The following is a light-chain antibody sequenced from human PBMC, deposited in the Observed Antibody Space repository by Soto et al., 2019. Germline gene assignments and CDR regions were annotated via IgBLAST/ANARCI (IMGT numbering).Light chain of an antibody. V-gene: IGKV3-20*01. J-gene: IGKJ5*01. CDR3: QQYGTSPIT. Sequence: ENVLTQSPGTLSLSPGERATLSCRASQTVSSYLTWYQQRPGQAPRLLISGASRRATGIPDRFSGSGSGTDFTLTISRLEPEDFALYYCQQYGTSPITSGHGTRLEIK. CDR2: GAS. CDR1: QTVSSY.